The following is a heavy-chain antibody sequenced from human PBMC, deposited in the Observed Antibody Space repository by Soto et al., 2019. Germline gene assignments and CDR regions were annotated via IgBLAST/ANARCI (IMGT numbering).Heavy chain of an antibody. D-gene: IGHD3-10*01. CDR1: GGSISNYY. J-gene: IGHJ5*02. Sequence: PSETLSLTCTVSGGSISNYYWNWIRQPPGKGLEWIGHIYYSGSTNYNPSLKSRVSISVDTSKNQFPLKLSSVTAADTAVYYCARGGGSGSLHWFDPWGRGTLVTVSS. CDR3: ARGGGSGSLHWFDP. CDR2: IYYSGST. V-gene: IGHV4-59*01.